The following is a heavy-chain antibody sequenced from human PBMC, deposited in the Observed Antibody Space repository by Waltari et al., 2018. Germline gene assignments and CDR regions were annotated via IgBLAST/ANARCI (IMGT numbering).Heavy chain of an antibody. J-gene: IGHJ4*01. CDR2: IISMFGEA. Sequence: QVQLVQSGAEVKKPGSSVKVSCKASGCTFNPYGTNWVRQAPGQGLEWMGGIISMFGEANYAHKFRGRVTITADEPTSTAYMELTSLTSEDTAVYYCARGVEYSTASWLDFWGSGTLVTVSS. CDR1: GCTFNPYG. CDR3: ARGVEYSTASWLDF. D-gene: IGHD6-6*01. V-gene: IGHV1-69*01.